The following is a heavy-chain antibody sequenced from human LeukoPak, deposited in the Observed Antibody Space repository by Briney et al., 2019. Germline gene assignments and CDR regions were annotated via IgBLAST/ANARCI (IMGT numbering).Heavy chain of an antibody. D-gene: IGHD6-19*01. J-gene: IGHJ4*02. Sequence: GGSLRLSCAASGFNFSSYVMHWVRQAPGKGLDWVAFIRYDGSNKYYADSVKGRFTISRDNSKNTLYLQMNSLRAEDTAVYYCAKGNALIAVAGAFDYWGQGPLVTVS. CDR3: AKGNALIAVAGAFDY. CDR1: GFNFSSYV. V-gene: IGHV3-30*02. CDR2: IRYDGSNK.